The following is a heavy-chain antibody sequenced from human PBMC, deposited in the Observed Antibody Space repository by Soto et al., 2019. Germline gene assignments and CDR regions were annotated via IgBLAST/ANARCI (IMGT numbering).Heavy chain of an antibody. CDR2: ISDYGSNK. D-gene: IGHD2-8*02. CDR1: GFTFRSYA. V-gene: IGHV3-30-3*01. Sequence: GGSLRLSCAASGFTFRSYAMHWVRQGQAKGLERVSVISDYGSNKYYADSVMGRFTISRDNSRNTLYRQMNSLRTEATAVYDCARGTGRSNTGWDHHGLDVWGQGTTVTVSS. CDR3: ARGTGRSNTGWDHHGLDV. J-gene: IGHJ6*02.